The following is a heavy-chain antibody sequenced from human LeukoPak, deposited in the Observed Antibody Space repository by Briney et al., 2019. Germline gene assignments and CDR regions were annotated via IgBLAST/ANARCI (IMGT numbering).Heavy chain of an antibody. CDR3: ARIGLYGSGSDC. J-gene: IGHJ4*02. CDR1: GGSISSYY. CDR2: IYYSGST. V-gene: IGHV4-59*01. Sequence: SETLSLTCTVSGGSISSYYWSWIRQPPGKGLEWIGYIYYSGSTNYNPSLKSRVTISVDTSKNQFSLKLSSVTAADTAVYYCARIGLYGSGSDCWGQGTLVTVSS. D-gene: IGHD3-10*01.